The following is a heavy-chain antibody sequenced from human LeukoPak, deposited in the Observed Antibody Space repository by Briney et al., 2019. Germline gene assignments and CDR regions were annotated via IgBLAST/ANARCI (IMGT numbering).Heavy chain of an antibody. CDR1: GFKFSSYA. CDR2: ITNNGGNA. V-gene: IGHV3-23*01. J-gene: IGHJ3*02. D-gene: IGHD4-17*01. Sequence: GGSLRLSCAASGFKFSSYAISWVRQAPGKGLDWVSVITNNGGNAYYPDSVKGRFTISRDNSKNTLYLQMNTLRAENTAAYYCARGDYGDYRGAFDIWGQGTMVTVSS. CDR3: ARGDYGDYRGAFDI.